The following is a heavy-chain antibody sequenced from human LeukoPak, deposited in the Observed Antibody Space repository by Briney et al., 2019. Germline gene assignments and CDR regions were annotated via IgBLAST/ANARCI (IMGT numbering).Heavy chain of an antibody. Sequence: ASVKVSCKASGYTFTSYGISWVRQAPGQGLEWMGWIGAYNGNTNYVQKLQGRVTMTTDTSTSTAYMELRSLRSDDTAVYYCARRKNDCSGGSCYGYYFDYWGQGTLVTVSS. V-gene: IGHV1-18*01. CDR1: GYTFTSYG. CDR2: IGAYNGNT. D-gene: IGHD2-15*01. CDR3: ARRKNDCSGGSCYGYYFDY. J-gene: IGHJ4*02.